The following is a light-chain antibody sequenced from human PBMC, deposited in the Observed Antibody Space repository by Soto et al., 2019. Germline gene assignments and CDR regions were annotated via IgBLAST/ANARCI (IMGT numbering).Light chain of an antibody. J-gene: IGKJ2*01. V-gene: IGKV3-20*01. CDR2: GAS. Sequence: EIVLTQSPGTLSLSPGERATLSCRASQSVSSNYLAWYQQKPGQAPRLLIYGASSRATGIPDRFSGSGSGTDFTLTISRLEPEDFAVYYCQQYGSSLYTFGQRTKLEIK. CDR3: QQYGSSLYT. CDR1: QSVSSNY.